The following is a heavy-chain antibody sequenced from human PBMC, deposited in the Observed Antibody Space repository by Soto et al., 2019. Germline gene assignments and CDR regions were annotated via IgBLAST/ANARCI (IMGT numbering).Heavy chain of an antibody. D-gene: IGHD3-22*01. CDR2: IYSGGST. V-gene: IGHV3-53*02. CDR1: GFTVSSNY. CDR3: ATYDTIGYYSF. Sequence: DVQLVETGGGLIQPGGSLRLSCAASGFTVSSNYMSWVRQAPGKGLEWVSIIYSGGSTYYTDSVKGRFTISRDNSKNMLYLQMNSLRAEDTAVYYCATYDTIGYYSFWGQGTLGTVAS. J-gene: IGHJ4*02.